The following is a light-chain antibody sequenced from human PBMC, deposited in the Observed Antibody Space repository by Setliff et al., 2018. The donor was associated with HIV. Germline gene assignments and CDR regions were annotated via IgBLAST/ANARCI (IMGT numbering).Light chain of an antibody. CDR2: DVS. Sequence: QSVLTQPRSVSGSPGQSVTISCTGSSSDVGGYKYVSWYQQHPGKAPKLMIYDVSKRPSGAPDRFSGSKSGNTASLTISGLQAEDEADYYCGSYAGSYPYVFGTGTKVTVL. CDR3: GSYAGSYPYV. V-gene: IGLV2-11*01. J-gene: IGLJ1*01. CDR1: SSDVGGYKY.